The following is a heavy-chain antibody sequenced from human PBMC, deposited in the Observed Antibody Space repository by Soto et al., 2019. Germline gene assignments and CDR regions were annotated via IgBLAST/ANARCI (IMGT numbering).Heavy chain of an antibody. D-gene: IGHD2-15*01. Sequence: ASVKVSCKASGYTFTSYYMHWVRQAPGQGLEWMGIINPSGGSTSYAQKFQGRVTMTRDTSTSTVYMELSSLRSEDTAVYYCARDQTSGPPKFPRYYFDYWGQGPLVTVSP. CDR2: INPSGGST. J-gene: IGHJ4*02. CDR3: ARDQTSGPPKFPRYYFDY. V-gene: IGHV1-46*01. CDR1: GYTFTSYY.